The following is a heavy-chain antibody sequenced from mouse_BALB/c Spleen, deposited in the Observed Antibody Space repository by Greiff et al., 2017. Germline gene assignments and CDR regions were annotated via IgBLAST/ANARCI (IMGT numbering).Heavy chain of an antibody. J-gene: IGHJ2*01. CDR2: ISSGGST. V-gene: IGHV5-6-5*01. CDR1: GFTFSSYA. D-gene: IGHD1-2*01. Sequence: EVQVVESGGGLVKPGGSLKLSCAASGFTFSSYAMSWVRQTPEKRLEWVASISSGGSTYYPDSVKGRFTISRDNARNILYLQMSSLRSEDTAMYYCARRTTASYYFDYWGQGTTLTVSS. CDR3: ARRTTASYYFDY.